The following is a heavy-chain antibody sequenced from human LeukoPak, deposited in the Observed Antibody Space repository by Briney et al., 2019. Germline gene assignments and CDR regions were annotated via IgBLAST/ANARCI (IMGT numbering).Heavy chain of an antibody. J-gene: IGHJ6*03. D-gene: IGHD5-18*01. Sequence: GSSVKVSCKTSGGTFSNYGITWVRQAPGQGLEWMGGIIPIFGTANYAQKFQGRVTITADESTSTAYMELSSLRSEDTAIYYCARVGVDTATDKLYYYFYYMDVWGKGTTVTISS. V-gene: IGHV1-69*01. CDR2: IIPIFGTA. CDR1: GGTFSNYG. CDR3: ARVGVDTATDKLYYYFYYMDV.